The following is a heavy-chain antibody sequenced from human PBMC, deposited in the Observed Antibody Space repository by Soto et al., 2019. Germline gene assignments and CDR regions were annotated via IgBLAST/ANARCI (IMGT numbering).Heavy chain of an antibody. CDR1: GGSISSYY. Sequence: SETLSLTCTVAGGSISSYYWSWIRQHPGKGLEWIGYIYYSGSTNNNPSLKSRVTISVDTSKNQFSLKLSSVTAADTAVYDGARGGESMVRGVIPYFDYWGQGTLVTVSS. V-gene: IGHV4-59*01. D-gene: IGHD3-10*01. CDR3: ARGGESMVRGVIPYFDY. CDR2: IYYSGST. J-gene: IGHJ4*02.